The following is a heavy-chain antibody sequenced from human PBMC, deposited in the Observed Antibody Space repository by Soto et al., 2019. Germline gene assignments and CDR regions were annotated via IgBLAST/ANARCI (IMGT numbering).Heavy chain of an antibody. D-gene: IGHD6-19*01. CDR3: ARDLGWAFDS. J-gene: IGHJ4*02. CDR2: ISGGGRPV. V-gene: IGHV3-48*02. Sequence: EVQLVESGGGSVQPGGSLRLSCAASGFTFSTFSMNWVRQAPGRGLEWVSYISGGGRPVSYADSVKGRFTISRDNAKNPLYLQMDSLTDEYTAVYYCARDLGWAFDSWGQGTLVTVSS. CDR1: GFTFSTFS.